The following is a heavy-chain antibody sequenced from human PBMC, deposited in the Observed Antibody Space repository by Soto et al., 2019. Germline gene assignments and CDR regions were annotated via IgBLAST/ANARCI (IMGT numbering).Heavy chain of an antibody. J-gene: IGHJ6*02. CDR3: ARGYTMVRGVRVGYYYYGMDV. CDR1: GYTFTSYA. CDR2: INAGNGNT. D-gene: IGHD3-10*01. Sequence: ASVKVSCKASGYTFTSYAMHWVRQAPGQRLEWMGWINAGNGNTKYSQKFQGRVTITRDTSASTAYMELSSLRSEDTAVYYCARGYTMVRGVRVGYYYYGMDVWGQGTTVTVSS. V-gene: IGHV1-3*01.